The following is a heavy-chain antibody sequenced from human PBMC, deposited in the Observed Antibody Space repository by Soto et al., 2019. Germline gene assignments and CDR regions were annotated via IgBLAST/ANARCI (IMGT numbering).Heavy chain of an antibody. CDR2: LSGSGGAT. J-gene: IGHJ6*02. CDR1: GFTFSTYW. CDR3: AKQQGPGTPYYYAMDV. V-gene: IGHV3-23*01. D-gene: IGHD1-1*01. Sequence: GGSLRLSCAASGFTFSTYWMSWVRQAPGKGLEWVSTLSGSGGATYYAASVKGRFTISRDNSKSTVYLQMNSLGADDTAVYYCAKQQGPGTPYYYAMDVWGQGTAVTVSS.